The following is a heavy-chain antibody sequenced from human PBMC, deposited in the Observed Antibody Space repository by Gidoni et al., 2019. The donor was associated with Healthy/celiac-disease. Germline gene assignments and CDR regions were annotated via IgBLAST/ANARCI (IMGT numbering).Heavy chain of an antibody. J-gene: IGHJ6*03. V-gene: IGHV4-34*01. CDR1: GGSFSGYY. Sequence: QVQLQQWGAGLLKPSETLSLTCAVYGGSFSGYYWSWIRQPPGKGLEWIGEINHSGSTNYNPSLKSRVTISVDTSKNQFSLKLSSVTAADTAVYYCARGREPAARYYYYYMDVWGKGTTVTVSS. CDR2: INHSGST. D-gene: IGHD2-2*01. CDR3: ARGREPAARYYYYYMDV.